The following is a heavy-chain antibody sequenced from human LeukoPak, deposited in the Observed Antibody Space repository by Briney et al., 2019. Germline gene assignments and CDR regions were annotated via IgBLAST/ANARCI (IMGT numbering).Heavy chain of an antibody. Sequence: SETLSLTCAVSVASISNYYWSWIRQAPGKGLEWIGYISTSGSTNYNPSLKSRVSISLDTSNNRFSLNLNFVTAADTAVYYCARGVGACSSTSCYGYNWFDPWGQGTLVTVSS. CDR3: ARGVGACSSTSCYGYNWFDP. V-gene: IGHV4-4*09. CDR1: VASISNYY. D-gene: IGHD2-2*01. J-gene: IGHJ5*02. CDR2: ISTSGST.